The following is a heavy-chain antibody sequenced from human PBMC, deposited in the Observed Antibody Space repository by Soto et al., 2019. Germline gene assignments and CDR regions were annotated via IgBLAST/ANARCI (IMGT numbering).Heavy chain of an antibody. CDR1: GFTFSTYA. Sequence: GGSLRLSCAASGFTFSTYAMRWVRHAPGKGLEWVSTIDNSGGITYYADSVKGRFTISRDNSKNTLYLQMNSLRAEDTAVYYCAKGGYNYGFLFDCWGQGTLVTVSS. CDR3: AKGGYNYGFLFDC. V-gene: IGHV3-23*05. CDR2: IDNSGGIT. J-gene: IGHJ4*02. D-gene: IGHD5-18*01.